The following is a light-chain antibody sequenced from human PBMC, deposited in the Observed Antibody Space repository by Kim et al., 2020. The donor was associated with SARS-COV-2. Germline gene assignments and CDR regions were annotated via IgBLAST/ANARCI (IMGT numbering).Light chain of an antibody. CDR2: LNSDGSH. Sequence: ASVKLTCTLSSGHSSYAIAWHQQQQEKGPRFLMKLNSDGSHTKGDGIPDRFSGSSSGTERYLTISSLQSEDEADYYCQTWGTGIVVFGGGTKLTVL. J-gene: IGLJ2*01. CDR3: QTWGTGIVV. CDR1: SGHSSYA. V-gene: IGLV4-69*01.